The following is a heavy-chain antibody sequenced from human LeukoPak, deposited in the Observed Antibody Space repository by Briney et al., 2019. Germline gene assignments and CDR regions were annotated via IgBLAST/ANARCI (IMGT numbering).Heavy chain of an antibody. D-gene: IGHD1-26*01. CDR3: ARFGSSYYLVHDY. CDR2: IIPIFGTA. V-gene: IGHV1-69*05. CDR1: GGTFSSYA. J-gene: IGHJ4*02. Sequence: VASVKVSCKASGGTFSSYAISWVRQAPGQGLEWMGRIIPIFGTANYAQKFQGRVTITTDESTSTAYMELSSLRSEDTAVYYCARFGSSYYLVHDYWGQGTLVTVSS.